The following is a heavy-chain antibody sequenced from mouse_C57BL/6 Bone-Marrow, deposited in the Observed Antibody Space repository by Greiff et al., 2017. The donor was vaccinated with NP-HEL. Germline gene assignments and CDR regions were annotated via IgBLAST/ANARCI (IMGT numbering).Heavy chain of an antibody. CDR2: IYPRSGNT. J-gene: IGHJ4*01. CDR1: GYTFTSYG. V-gene: IGHV1-81*01. D-gene: IGHD4-1*01. Sequence: QVQLKQSGAELARPGASVKLSCKASGYTFTSYGISWVKQRTGQGLEWIGEIYPRSGNTYYIEKFKGKATLTADKSSSTAYMELRSLTSEDSAVYFCARGLTGKDGLYYYAMDYWGQGTSVTVSS. CDR3: ARGLTGKDGLYYYAMDY.